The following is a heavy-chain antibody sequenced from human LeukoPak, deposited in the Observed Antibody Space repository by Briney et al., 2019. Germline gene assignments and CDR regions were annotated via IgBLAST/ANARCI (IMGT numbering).Heavy chain of an antibody. D-gene: IGHD3-22*01. V-gene: IGHV3-73*01. CDR3: TRHRTRYDSSGYYYVAAFDI. CDR2: IRSKANSYAT. CDR1: GFTFSGSA. J-gene: IGHJ3*02. Sequence: GGSLRLSCAASGFTFSGSAMHWVRQASGKGLEWVGRIRSKANSYATAYAASVKGRFTISRDDSKNTAYLQMNSLKTEDTAVYYCTRHRTRYDSSGYYYVAAFDIWGQGTMVTVSS.